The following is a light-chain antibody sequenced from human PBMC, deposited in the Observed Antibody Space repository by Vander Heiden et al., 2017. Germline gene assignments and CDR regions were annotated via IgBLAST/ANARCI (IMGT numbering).Light chain of an antibody. CDR1: QDISNY. V-gene: IGKV1-33*01. CDR3: QQYDNLPTWT. CDR2: DAS. J-gene: IGKJ1*01. Sequence: DIQMTQSPSSLSASVGDRVTITCQASQDISNYLNWYQQKPGKAPKLLIYDASNLETGVPSRFSGSGSGTDFTFTISSLQPKDIATYYCQQYDNLPTWTFGQGTKVEIK.